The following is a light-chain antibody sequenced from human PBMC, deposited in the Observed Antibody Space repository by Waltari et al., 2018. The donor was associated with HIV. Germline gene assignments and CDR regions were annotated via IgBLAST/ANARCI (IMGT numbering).Light chain of an antibody. V-gene: IGLV1-40*01. CDR1: SSNIGAGYG. J-gene: IGLJ2*01. CDR2: DVN. Sequence: QSELTQPPSVSGAPGQKITISCIGSSSNIGAGYGVHWYHQLPGAAPRLPVFDVNNRASGVPDRFSGSKSGTSASMAITGLQAEDEGDYYCQSYDSSLSVVFGGGTKLTVL. CDR3: QSYDSSLSVV.